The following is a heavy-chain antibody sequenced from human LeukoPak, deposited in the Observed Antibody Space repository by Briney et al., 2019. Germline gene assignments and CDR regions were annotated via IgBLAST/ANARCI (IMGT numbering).Heavy chain of an antibody. CDR2: IYYSGST. Sequence: PSETLSLTCTVSGDSNRGYYWSWIRQPPGKGLQWIGFIYYSGSTNYNPSLKSRVTISVDTSKNQFSLKLSSVTAADTAMYYCARLGNIAVWGQGTLVTVS. CDR3: ARLGNIAV. J-gene: IGHJ4*02. D-gene: IGHD6-19*01. V-gene: IGHV4-59*08. CDR1: GDSNRGYY.